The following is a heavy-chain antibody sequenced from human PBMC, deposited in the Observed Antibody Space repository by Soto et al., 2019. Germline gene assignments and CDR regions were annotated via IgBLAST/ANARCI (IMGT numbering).Heavy chain of an antibody. CDR1: GDSISSSSYY. CDR3: ASLYGDYVPY. CDR2: INYSGST. D-gene: IGHD4-17*01. V-gene: IGHV4-39*01. J-gene: IGHJ4*02. Sequence: QLQLQESGPGLVKPSETLSLTCSVSGDSISSSSYYWGWIRQPPGNGLEWIGTINYSGSTYYNPSLKSRVPLSVDTSKNQFSLKVSSVTAADTAVYYCASLYGDYVPYWGQGILVSVSS.